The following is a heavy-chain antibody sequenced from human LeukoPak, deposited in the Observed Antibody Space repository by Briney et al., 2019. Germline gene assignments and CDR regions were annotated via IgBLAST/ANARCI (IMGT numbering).Heavy chain of an antibody. CDR3: ERDPSEYEWQRGWYRDF. Sequence: GRSLRLSCAASGFTFSTCAMGWVRQAPGKGLGWVSAISGSGGSTFYADSVRGRFAISRDNSKSTLALYMSNLRVEDTAVYYCERDPSEYEWQRGWYRDFWGQGSQVTVSS. D-gene: IGHD6-19*01. J-gene: IGHJ4*02. CDR2: ISGSGGST. V-gene: IGHV3-23*01. CDR1: GFTFSTCA.